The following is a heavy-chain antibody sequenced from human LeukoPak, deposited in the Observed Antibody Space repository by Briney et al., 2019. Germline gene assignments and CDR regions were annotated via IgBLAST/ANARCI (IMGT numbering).Heavy chain of an antibody. D-gene: IGHD1-26*01. V-gene: IGHV3-48*03. CDR2: ISSSGSTI. J-gene: IGHJ4*02. Sequence: SGGSLRLSCAASGLTFGSYEMNWARHAPGRGLECVSYISSSGSTIYYADSVEGRFTISRDNAKNSLYLQMNSLRAEDTAVYYCARDESGSYYSMSDYWGQGTLVTVSS. CDR1: GLTFGSYE. CDR3: ARDESGSYYSMSDY.